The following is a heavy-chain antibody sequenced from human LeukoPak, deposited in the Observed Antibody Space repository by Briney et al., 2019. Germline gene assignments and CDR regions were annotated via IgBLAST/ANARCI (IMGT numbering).Heavy chain of an antibody. Sequence: GGSLRLSCAASGFTFSSYAMSWVRQAPGKGLEWVSAISGSGGSTYYADSVKGRFTISRDNSKNTLYLQMNSLRAEDTAVYYCAKDKTYSIAVAGNLDYWGQGTLVTVSS. CDR2: ISGSGGST. J-gene: IGHJ4*02. D-gene: IGHD6-19*01. CDR1: GFTFSSYA. CDR3: AKDKTYSIAVAGNLDY. V-gene: IGHV3-23*01.